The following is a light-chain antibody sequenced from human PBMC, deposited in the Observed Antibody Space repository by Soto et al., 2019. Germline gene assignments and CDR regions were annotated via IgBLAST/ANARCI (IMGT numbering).Light chain of an antibody. Sequence: EIVLTQSPGTLSLSPGERATLSCRASQSVSISYLDWYQQTPCQAPRLLIYGASSRATGIPDRLSGSGSGTDFTLTISTLEPEDFAVYYCQQYDSSTLTFGGGTKVESK. V-gene: IGKV3-20*01. CDR1: QSVSISY. CDR2: GAS. CDR3: QQYDSSTLT. J-gene: IGKJ4*01.